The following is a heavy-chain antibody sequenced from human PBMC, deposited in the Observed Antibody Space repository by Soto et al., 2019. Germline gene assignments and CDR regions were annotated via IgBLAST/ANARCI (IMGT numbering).Heavy chain of an antibody. CDR3: ARRYGYSFDY. Sequence: NPSETLSLTCTVSGGSISSYYWSWIRQPPGKGLEWIGYIYYSGSTNYNPSLKSRVTISVDTSKNQFSLKLSSVTAADTAVYYCARRYGYSFDYWGQATLVTVSS. D-gene: IGHD4-4*01. V-gene: IGHV4-59*01. CDR1: GGSISSYY. CDR2: IYYSGST. J-gene: IGHJ4*02.